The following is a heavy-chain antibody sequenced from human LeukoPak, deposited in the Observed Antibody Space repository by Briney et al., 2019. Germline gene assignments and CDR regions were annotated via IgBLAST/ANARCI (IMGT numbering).Heavy chain of an antibody. CDR3: AKAEGVSGSLYHGDY. J-gene: IGHJ4*02. CDR2: ISHDGNNK. CDR1: GFTFSVYG. D-gene: IGHD3-10*01. V-gene: IGHV3-30*18. Sequence: SLRLSCAASGFTFSVYGMHWVRQAPGKGLEWVAVISHDGNNKYYEDSVKGRFSISRDNSKNTLYLQMNSLRAEDTAIYYCAKAEGVSGSLYHGDYWGQGTLVTVSS.